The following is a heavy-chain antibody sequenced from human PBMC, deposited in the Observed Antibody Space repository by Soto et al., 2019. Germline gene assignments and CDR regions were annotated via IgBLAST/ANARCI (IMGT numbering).Heavy chain of an antibody. CDR1: GGSVSDKTYY. J-gene: IGHJ4*02. CDR2: VYYSGTT. D-gene: IGHD4-17*01. V-gene: IGHV4-61*01. Sequence: SETLSLTCSVSGGSVSDKTYYWSWIRQPPGKRLEWIGYVYYSGTTNYSPSLKSRVTISVDLSKNQFSLRLSSVTTADTALYYCARTTAVPNSLRSRYFFDYWGQGTLVTVSS. CDR3: ARTTAVPNSLRSRYFFDY.